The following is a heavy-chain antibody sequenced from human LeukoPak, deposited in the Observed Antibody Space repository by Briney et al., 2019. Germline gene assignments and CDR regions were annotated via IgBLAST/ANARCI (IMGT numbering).Heavy chain of an antibody. Sequence: PGGSLRLSCAASGFTFSSYWMSWIRQPPGKGLEWIGEINHSGSTNYNPSLKSRVTISVDTSKNQFSLKLSSVTAADTAVYYCARSRYSSSWSGFDYWGQGTLVTVSS. V-gene: IGHV4-34*01. CDR3: ARSRYSSSWSGFDY. CDR2: INHSGST. D-gene: IGHD6-13*01. J-gene: IGHJ4*02. CDR1: GFTFSSYW.